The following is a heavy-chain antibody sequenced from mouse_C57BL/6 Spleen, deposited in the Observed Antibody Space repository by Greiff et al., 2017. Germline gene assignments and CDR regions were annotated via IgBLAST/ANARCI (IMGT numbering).Heavy chain of an antibody. D-gene: IGHD4-1*01. CDR3: ARHYWEYAMDY. CDR2: IYPGDGDT. CDR1: GYAFSSSW. Sequence: VKLQESGPELVKPGASVKISCKASGYAFSSSWMNWVKQRPGKGLEWIGRIYPGDGDTNYNGKFKGKATLTADKSSSTAYMQLSSLTSEDSAVYFCARHYWEYAMDYWGQGTSVTVSS. V-gene: IGHV1-82*01. J-gene: IGHJ4*01.